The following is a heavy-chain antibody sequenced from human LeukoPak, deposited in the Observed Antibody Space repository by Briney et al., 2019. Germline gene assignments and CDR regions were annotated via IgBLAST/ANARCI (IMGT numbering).Heavy chain of an antibody. CDR2: ISGSGGSA. J-gene: IGHJ4*02. V-gene: IGHV3-23*01. CDR1: GFTFSSYA. Sequence: GGSLRLSCAASGFTFSSYAMSWVRQAPGKGLELVSAISGSGGSAYYADSVKGRFTISRDNSKNTLYLQMNSLRAEDTAVYYCAKLSPRLGYSGSRTYYFDYWGQGTLVTVSS. CDR3: AKLSPRLGYSGSRTYYFDY. D-gene: IGHD1-26*01.